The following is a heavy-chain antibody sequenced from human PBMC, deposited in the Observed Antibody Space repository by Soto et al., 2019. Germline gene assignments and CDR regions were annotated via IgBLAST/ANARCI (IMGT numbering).Heavy chain of an antibody. D-gene: IGHD3-16*01. V-gene: IGHV1-8*02. CDR1: GYTFTSYG. J-gene: IGHJ6*03. CDR3: ARVAYPGVYYYYMDV. CDR2: MNPNSGNT. Sequence: ASVKVSCKASGYTFTSYGISWVRQAPGQGLEWMGWMNPNSGNTSYAQKFQGRVTMTRNTSISTAYMELSSLRSEDTAVYYCARVAYPGVYYYYMDVWGKGTTVTVSS.